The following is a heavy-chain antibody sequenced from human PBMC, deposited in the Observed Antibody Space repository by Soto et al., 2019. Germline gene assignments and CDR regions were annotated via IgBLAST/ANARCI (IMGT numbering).Heavy chain of an antibody. D-gene: IGHD3-22*01. CDR3: ARDLLTMKHRWFDP. Sequence: QVQLVQSGAEVKKPGSSVKVSCKASGGTFSSYTISWVRQAPGQGLEWMGRIIPILGIANYAQKFQGRVTITADKSTSTAYMELSSLRSEDTAVYYCARDLLTMKHRWFDPWGQGTLVTVSS. CDR2: IIPILGIA. J-gene: IGHJ5*02. V-gene: IGHV1-69*08. CDR1: GGTFSSYT.